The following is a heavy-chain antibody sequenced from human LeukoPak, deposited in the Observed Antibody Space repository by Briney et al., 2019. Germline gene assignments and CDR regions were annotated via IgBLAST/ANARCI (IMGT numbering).Heavy chain of an antibody. J-gene: IGHJ6*02. CDR3: ARDRWELPHYYYYGLDV. Sequence: GGSLRLSCAASGFTFTTYWMHWVRQAPGKGLVWVSHINSDGSITSYADSVKGRFTISRDNAKNTLYLQMNSLRAEDTAVYYCARDRWELPHYYYYGLDVWAKGPRSPSP. V-gene: IGHV3-74*01. D-gene: IGHD1-26*01. CDR1: GFTFTTYW. CDR2: INSDGSIT.